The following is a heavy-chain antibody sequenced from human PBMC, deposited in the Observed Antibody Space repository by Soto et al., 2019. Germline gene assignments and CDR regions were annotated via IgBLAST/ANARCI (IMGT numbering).Heavy chain of an antibody. Sequence: EVRLVESGGRLVKPGESLRLSCIASGFPLSTYTMHWVRQAPGRGLEWVASISESRSSIYYADSVKGRFTISRDTANNSLFLQLNSLPAADTAIYCCVSPCTQTRFCNWFDPWGQGTLVTVSS. CDR3: VSPCTQTRFCNWFDP. CDR2: ISESRSSI. V-gene: IGHV3-21*02. CDR1: GFPLSTYT. J-gene: IGHJ5*02.